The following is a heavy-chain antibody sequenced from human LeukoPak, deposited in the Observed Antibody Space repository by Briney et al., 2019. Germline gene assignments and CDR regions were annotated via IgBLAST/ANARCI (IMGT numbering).Heavy chain of an antibody. J-gene: IGHJ6*02. V-gene: IGHV3-53*01. Sequence: QPGGSLRLSCAASGFTVSSNYMSWVRQAPGKGLEWVSVIYSGGSTYYADSVKGRFTISRDNSKNTLYLQMNSLRAEDTAVYYCARGPPSSYYYYYYGMDVWGQGTTVTVSS. CDR1: GFTVSSNY. CDR2: IYSGGST. CDR3: ARGPPSSYYYYYYGMDV.